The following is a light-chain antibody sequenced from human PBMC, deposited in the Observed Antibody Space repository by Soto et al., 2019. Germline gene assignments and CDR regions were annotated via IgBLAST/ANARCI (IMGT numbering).Light chain of an antibody. J-gene: IGLJ2*01. V-gene: IGLV1-47*02. CDR3: ASWDDRLGAVI. CDR1: SSNIGGTNY. Sequence: QSVLTQPPSASGTPGQRVFISCSGSSSNIGGTNYAYWYQQLPGAAPKLLMHSNNLRPSGVPERISSSKSGTSASLAISGPRSEDEAVYYCASWDDRLGAVIFGGGTKVTVL. CDR2: SNN.